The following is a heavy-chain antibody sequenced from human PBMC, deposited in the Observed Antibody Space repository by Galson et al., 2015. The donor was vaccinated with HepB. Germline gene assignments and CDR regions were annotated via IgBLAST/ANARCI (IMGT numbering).Heavy chain of an antibody. V-gene: IGHV1-8*01. D-gene: IGHD2-2*01. J-gene: IGHJ4*02. Sequence: SVKVSCKASGYTFTSYDINWVRQATGQGLEWMGWMNPNSGNTGYAQKFQGRVTMTRNTSISTAYMELSSLRSEDTAVYYCARGVPATAMGMREIDYWGQGTLVTVSS. CDR2: MNPNSGNT. CDR1: GYTFTSYD. CDR3: ARGVPATAMGMREIDY.